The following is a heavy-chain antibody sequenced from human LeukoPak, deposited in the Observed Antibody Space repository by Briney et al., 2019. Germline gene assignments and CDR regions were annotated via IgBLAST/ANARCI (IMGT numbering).Heavy chain of an antibody. CDR2: INPHSGGT. V-gene: IGHV1-2*02. CDR3: AREAVYYDSSGYYSHYCYYYMDV. J-gene: IGHJ6*03. Sequence: ASVKVSCKTSGYMFTTYYPHWVRQAPGQGLEWMGWINPHSGGTDYAQKFQGRVTMTRDTSISTAYMELSRLRSDDTAVYYCAREAVYYDSSGYYSHYCYYYMDVWGKGTTVTVSS. CDR1: GYMFTTYY. D-gene: IGHD3-22*01.